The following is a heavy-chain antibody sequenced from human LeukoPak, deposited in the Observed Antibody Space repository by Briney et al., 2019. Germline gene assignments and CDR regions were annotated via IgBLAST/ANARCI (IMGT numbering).Heavy chain of an antibody. D-gene: IGHD5-12*01. V-gene: IGHV3-7*01. Sequence: PGGSLRRSCAASGFSFSSYWMTWVRQKPGRGLEWVANMKQDGSETNYVDSVKGRFTISRDNAKNSLYLQMNSLRAEDTAVYYCAKYRLVWLPVPAFDFWGQGTLVTVSS. CDR2: MKQDGSET. CDR3: AKYRLVWLPVPAFDF. J-gene: IGHJ4*02. CDR1: GFSFSSYW.